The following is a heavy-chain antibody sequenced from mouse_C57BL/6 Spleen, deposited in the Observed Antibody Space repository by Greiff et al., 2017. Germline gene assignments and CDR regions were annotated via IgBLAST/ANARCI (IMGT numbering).Heavy chain of an antibody. CDR3: TREGNYYGSSYEAWFAY. J-gene: IGHJ3*01. V-gene: IGHV5-9-1*02. Sequence: EVKLVESGEGLVKPGGSLKLSCAASGFTFSRYAMSWVRQTPEKRLEWVAYISSGGDYIYYAATVKGRFTISRNNARNTLYLQMSSLKSEDTAMYYCTREGNYYGSSYEAWFAYWGQGTLVTVSA. CDR1: GFTFSRYA. D-gene: IGHD1-1*01. CDR2: ISSGGDYI.